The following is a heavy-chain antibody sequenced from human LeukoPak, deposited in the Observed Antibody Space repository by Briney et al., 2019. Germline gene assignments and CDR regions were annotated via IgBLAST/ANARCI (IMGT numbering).Heavy chain of an antibody. CDR3: AKEMATTTGVFDY. D-gene: IGHD5-24*01. V-gene: IGHV3-30*18. CDR1: GFTFSSYG. Sequence: GRSLRLSCAASGFTFSSYGMHWVRQAPGKGLEWVAVISYDGSNKYYADSVKGRFTISRDNSKNTLYLQMNSLRAEDTAVYYCAKEMATTTGVFDYWGQGTLVTVSS. J-gene: IGHJ4*02. CDR2: ISYDGSNK.